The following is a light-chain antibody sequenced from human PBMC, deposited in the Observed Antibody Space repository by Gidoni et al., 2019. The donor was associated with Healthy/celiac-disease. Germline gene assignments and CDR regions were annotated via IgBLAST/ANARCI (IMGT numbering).Light chain of an antibody. J-gene: IGKJ5*01. V-gene: IGKV1-39*01. CDR3: QQSYSTLIT. CDR1: QSISSS. CDR2: AAS. Sequence: VQMTQSPSYLSASVGDRVTITCRARQSISSSLTWYQQKPGKAPQLLIYAASSLQSGVPSRFSGRGAGTDSTTTSSRLQHEDVVNYYRQQSYSTLITFGEGTRLEIK.